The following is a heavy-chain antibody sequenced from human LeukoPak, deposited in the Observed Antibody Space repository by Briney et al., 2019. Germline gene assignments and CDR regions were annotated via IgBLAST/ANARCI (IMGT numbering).Heavy chain of an antibody. D-gene: IGHD5-24*01. J-gene: IGHJ4*02. CDR1: GGSINSYY. CDR2: IYYSGST. CDR3: ARDSRRDGYNFRGDY. Sequence: SETLSLTCTVSGGSINSYYWSWIRQPPGNGLEWIGYIYYSGSTNYNPSLKSRVTISVDTSKNQFSLKLSSVTAADTAVYYCARDSRRDGYNFRGDYWGQGTLVTVSS. V-gene: IGHV4-59*12.